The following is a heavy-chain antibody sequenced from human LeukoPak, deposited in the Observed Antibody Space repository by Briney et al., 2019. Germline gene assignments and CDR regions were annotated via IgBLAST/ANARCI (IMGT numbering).Heavy chain of an antibody. V-gene: IGHV3-74*01. CDR1: GFTFSSYW. CDR2: MNSDGSST. D-gene: IGHD3-10*01. Sequence: GGSLRLSCAASGFTFSSYWMHWVRQAPGKGLVWVSRMNSDGSSTSYADSVKGRFTISRDNAKNTLYLQMNSLRAEDTAVYYCAREGIGYYGSGSYYFDYWGQGTLVTVSS. CDR3: AREGIGYYGSGSYYFDY. J-gene: IGHJ4*02.